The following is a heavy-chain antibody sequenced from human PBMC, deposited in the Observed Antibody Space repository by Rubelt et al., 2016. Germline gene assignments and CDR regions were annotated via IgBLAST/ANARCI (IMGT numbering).Heavy chain of an antibody. CDR2: IRYDGTNK. D-gene: IGHD1-26*01. CDR3: AKDLGASNYFDY. CDR1: FCDYG. V-gene: IGHV3-30*02. Sequence: FCDYGMHWVRQAPGKGLEWVAFIRYDGTNKYYADSVKGRFTISRDNPKNTLYLQMNSLSAEDMAVYYCAKDLGASNYFDYWGQGTLVTVSS. J-gene: IGHJ4*02.